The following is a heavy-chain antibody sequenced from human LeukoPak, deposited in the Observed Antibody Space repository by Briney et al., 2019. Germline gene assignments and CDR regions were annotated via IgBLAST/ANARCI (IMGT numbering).Heavy chain of an antibody. V-gene: IGHV1-24*01. CDR1: GYTPTELS. J-gene: IGHJ4*02. CDR3: ATDLEYSSSSGWGK. Sequence: GASVKVSCKVSGYTPTELSMHWVRQAPGKGLEWMGGFDPEDGGTIYAQKFQGRVTMTEDTSTDTAYMELSSLRSEDTAVYYCATDLEYSSSSGWGKWGQGTLVTVSS. CDR2: FDPEDGGT. D-gene: IGHD6-6*01.